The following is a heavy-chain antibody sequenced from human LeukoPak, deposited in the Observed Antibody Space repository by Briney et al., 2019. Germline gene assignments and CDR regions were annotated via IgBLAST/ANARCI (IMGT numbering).Heavy chain of an antibody. CDR3: AKLSLSGRSQSADY. CDR2: VSTNGDVT. J-gene: IGHJ4*02. D-gene: IGHD3-10*01. V-gene: IGHV3-23*01. Sequence: GGSLGLSCVASGLTFNSHSISWVRQAPGMGLEWVSVVSTNGDVTFYADSVKGRFTISRDNSKNTLFLQMNSLRAEDTAVYYCAKLSLSGRSQSADYWGQGTLVTVSS. CDR1: GLTFNSHS.